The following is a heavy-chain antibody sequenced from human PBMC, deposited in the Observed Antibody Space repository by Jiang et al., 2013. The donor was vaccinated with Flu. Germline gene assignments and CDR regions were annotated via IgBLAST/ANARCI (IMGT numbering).Heavy chain of an antibody. J-gene: IGHJ6*02. CDR3: AREQLGITVPGTNAMDV. V-gene: IGHV6-1*01. CDR1: GQCLYHSAA. Sequence: TLSLTCASLRGQCLYHSAAWNWIRQSPSRGLEWLGRTYYNSKWYSDYAVSVKSRISINADTSMNQFSLQLNSVTPEDTAVYYCAREQLGITVPGTNAMDVWGQGTTVTVS. D-gene: IGHD6-19*01. CDR2: TYYNSKWYS.